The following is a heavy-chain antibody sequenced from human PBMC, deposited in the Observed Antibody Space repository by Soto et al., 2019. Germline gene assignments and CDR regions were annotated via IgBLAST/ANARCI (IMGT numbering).Heavy chain of an antibody. V-gene: IGHV5-10-1*03. J-gene: IGHJ6*02. CDR3: AGHVVDEHTTIYYYGMDV. Sequence: EVQLVQSGAEVKKPGESLRISCKGSGYSFTSYWISWVRQMPGKGLEWMGRIDHSDSYTNYSPSFQGHVTISADKSISTAYLQWSSLNGADTAMYYSAGHVVDEHTTIYYYGMDVWGQGTTVTVS. CDR1: GYSFTSYW. D-gene: IGHD2-15*01. CDR2: IDHSDSYT.